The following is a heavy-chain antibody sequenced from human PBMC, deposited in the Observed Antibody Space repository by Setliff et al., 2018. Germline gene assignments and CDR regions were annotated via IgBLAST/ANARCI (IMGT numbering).Heavy chain of an antibody. D-gene: IGHD3-9*01. CDR1: GYIFTYYA. V-gene: IGHV1-3*01. J-gene: IGHJ3*02. CDR2: INAGNGNT. CDR3: ARDSVLRYFDWLLYTPDAFDI. Sequence: ASVKVSCKASGYIFTYYAIHWVRQAPGQRLEWMGWINAGNGNTKYSQKFQGRVTITRDTSASTAYMELSSLTSEDTAVYYCARDSVLRYFDWLLYTPDAFDIWGQGTMVTVSS.